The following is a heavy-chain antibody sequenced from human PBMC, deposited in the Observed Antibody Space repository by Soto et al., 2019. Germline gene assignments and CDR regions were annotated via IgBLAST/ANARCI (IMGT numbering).Heavy chain of an antibody. V-gene: IGHV1-18*01. D-gene: IGHD2-2*01. J-gene: IGHJ6*02. Sequence: ASVKVSCKASGYTFTSYGISWVRQAPGQGLEWMGWISAYNGNTNYAQKLQGRVTMTTDTSTSTAYMELRSLRSDDTAVYYCARDIVVVPAAMTEHYYYGMDVWGQGTTVTVSS. CDR2: ISAYNGNT. CDR1: GYTFTSYG. CDR3: ARDIVVVPAAMTEHYYYGMDV.